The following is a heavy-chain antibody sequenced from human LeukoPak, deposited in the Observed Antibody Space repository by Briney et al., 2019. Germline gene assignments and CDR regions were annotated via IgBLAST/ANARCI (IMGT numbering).Heavy chain of an antibody. CDR1: GFTFSSFN. Sequence: GSLRLSCAASGFTFSSFNMNWVRQAPGKGLEWIVYIYYSGSTSYNPSLRSRVTISVDTSKNQFSLKLTSVTAADTAVYYCARRTGYYYGMDAWGQGTTVTVSS. CDR3: ARRTGYYYGMDA. J-gene: IGHJ6*02. V-gene: IGHV4-59*08. CDR2: IYYSGST.